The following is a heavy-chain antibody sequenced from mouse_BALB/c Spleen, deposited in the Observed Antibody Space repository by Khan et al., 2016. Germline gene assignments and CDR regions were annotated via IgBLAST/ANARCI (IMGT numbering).Heavy chain of an antibody. D-gene: IGHD2-4*01. CDR1: GYSITSDYA. CDR3: ARGYDYDNYFDY. Sequence: EVQLQESGPGLVKPSQSLSLTCTVTGYSITSDYAWNWIRQFPGNKLEWMGYISYSGSTSYNPSLKSRISITRDTSKNQFFLQLNSVTTEETATYYCARGYDYDNYFDYWGQGTTLTVSS. J-gene: IGHJ2*01. V-gene: IGHV3-2*02. CDR2: ISYSGST.